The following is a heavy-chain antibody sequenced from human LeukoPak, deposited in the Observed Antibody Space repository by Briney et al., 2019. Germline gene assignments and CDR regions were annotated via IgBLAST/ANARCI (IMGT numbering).Heavy chain of an antibody. CDR2: ISSSGSTK. Sequence: GGSLRLSCAASGFIFSDYYMSWIRQAPGKGPEWVSYISSSGSTKYYADSVEGRFTISRDSAKNSLYLQMNSLRAEDTAVYYCARGALRGVITPYFDYWGQGTLVTVSS. D-gene: IGHD3-10*01. J-gene: IGHJ4*02. V-gene: IGHV3-11*04. CDR3: ARGALRGVITPYFDY. CDR1: GFIFSDYY.